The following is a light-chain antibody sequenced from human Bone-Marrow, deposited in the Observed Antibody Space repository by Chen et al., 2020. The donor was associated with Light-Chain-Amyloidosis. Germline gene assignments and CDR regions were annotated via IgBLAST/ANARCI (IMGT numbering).Light chain of an antibody. V-gene: IGLV2-23*02. J-gene: IGLJ2*01. CDR1: SSDVGNYNL. CDR2: EVT. CDR3: CSYAGLYTLV. Sequence: QSALTQPASGSGSPGQSTTIPCTGTSSDVGNYNLVSWYQQHPGKAPKLIVYEVTKRPSGVSTRFSGSKSGNTASLTISGLQAEDEAHYYCCSYAGLYTLVFGGGTKLSVV.